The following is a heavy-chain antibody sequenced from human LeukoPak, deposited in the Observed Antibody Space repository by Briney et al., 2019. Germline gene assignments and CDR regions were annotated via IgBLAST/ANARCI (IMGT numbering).Heavy chain of an antibody. CDR2: IHYTGST. CDR1: GGSISTTSYY. D-gene: IGHD4-11*01. Sequence: SETLSLTCTVSGGSISTTSYYWGWIRQPPGEGLEWIGSIHYTGSTYYNPSLKSRATISVETSENQFSLRLSSVTAADTAVYYCARKRTTPKGWFDPWGQGMLVTVSS. V-gene: IGHV4-39*01. CDR3: ARKRTTPKGWFDP. J-gene: IGHJ5*02.